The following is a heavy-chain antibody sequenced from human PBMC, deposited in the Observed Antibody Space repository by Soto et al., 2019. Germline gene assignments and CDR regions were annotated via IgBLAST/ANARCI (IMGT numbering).Heavy chain of an antibody. CDR1: GGTFSSYA. Sequence: QVQLVQSGAEVKKPGSSVKVSCKASGGTFSSYAISWVRQAPGQGLEWMGGIIPIFGTANHAQKFQGRVTITADESTSTAYMELSSLRSEDTAVYYCARDTKNYYDSSGYYYDLDYWGQGTLVTVSS. V-gene: IGHV1-69*12. CDR2: IIPIFGTA. J-gene: IGHJ4*02. CDR3: ARDTKNYYDSSGYYYDLDY. D-gene: IGHD3-22*01.